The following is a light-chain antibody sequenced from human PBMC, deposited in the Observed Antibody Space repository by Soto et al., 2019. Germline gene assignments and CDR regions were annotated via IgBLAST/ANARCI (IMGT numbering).Light chain of an antibody. CDR3: QHYNSYSEA. Sequence: ILLTQSPGSLSSSVGDRATLTCRASQTISSWLAWYQQKPGKAPKLLIYKASTLKSGVPSRFSGSGSGTEFTLTISSLQPDDFATYYCQHYNSYSEAFGQGTKV. V-gene: IGKV1-5*03. CDR2: KAS. CDR1: QTISSW. J-gene: IGKJ1*01.